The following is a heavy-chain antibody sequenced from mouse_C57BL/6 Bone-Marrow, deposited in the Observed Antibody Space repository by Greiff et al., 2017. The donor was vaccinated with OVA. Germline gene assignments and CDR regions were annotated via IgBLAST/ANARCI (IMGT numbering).Heavy chain of an antibody. Sequence: EVMLVESGGDLVKPGGSLKLSCAASGFTFSSYGMSWVRQTPDKRLEWVATISSGGSYTYYPDSVKGRFTISRDNAKNTLYLQMSSLKSEDTAMYYCARLPLRDYWGQGTSVTVSS. CDR2: ISSGGSYT. D-gene: IGHD1-1*01. CDR1: GFTFSSYG. CDR3: ARLPLRDY. J-gene: IGHJ4*01. V-gene: IGHV5-6*02.